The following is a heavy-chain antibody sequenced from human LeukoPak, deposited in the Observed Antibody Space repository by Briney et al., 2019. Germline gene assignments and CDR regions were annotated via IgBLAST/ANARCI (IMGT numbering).Heavy chain of an antibody. D-gene: IGHD2-8*01. V-gene: IGHV3-30*02. Sequence: GGSLRLSCAASGFSISNYGMHWVRQAPGKGLEWVGFIQYDGSYKYYGDFVKGRFTISRDNSKNTLYLQMNSLRAEDTAVYYCAKDRVSLSVWGKGTTVTVSS. J-gene: IGHJ6*04. CDR2: IQYDGSYK. CDR1: GFSISNYG. CDR3: AKDRVSLSV.